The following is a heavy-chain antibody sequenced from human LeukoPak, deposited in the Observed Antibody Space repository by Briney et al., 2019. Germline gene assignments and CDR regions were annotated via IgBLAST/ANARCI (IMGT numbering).Heavy chain of an antibody. CDR1: GYSFTSHW. Sequence: GESLKISCKGSGYSFTSHWIGWVRQMPGKGLEWMGIIYPGDSDTRYSPSFQGQVTISADKSISTAYLQWSSLKASDTAMYYCARRSVAAAGTDYYGMDVWGKGTTVTVSS. CDR3: ARRSVAAAGTDYYGMDV. J-gene: IGHJ6*04. D-gene: IGHD6-13*01. V-gene: IGHV5-51*01. CDR2: IYPGDSDT.